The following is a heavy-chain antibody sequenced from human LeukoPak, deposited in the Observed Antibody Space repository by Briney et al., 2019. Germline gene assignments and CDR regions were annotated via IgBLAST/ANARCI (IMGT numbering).Heavy chain of an antibody. CDR1: GFTFSNHA. J-gene: IGHJ6*04. D-gene: IGHD3-10*02. CDR3: AELGITMIGGV. CDR2: ISGTGGTT. Sequence: PGGSLRLSCAASGFTFSNHAMSWVRQAPGKGLEWVSAISGTGGTTYYADSVKGRFTISRDNAKNSLYLQMNSLRAEDTAVYYCAELGITMIGGVWGKGTTVTISS. V-gene: IGHV3-23*01.